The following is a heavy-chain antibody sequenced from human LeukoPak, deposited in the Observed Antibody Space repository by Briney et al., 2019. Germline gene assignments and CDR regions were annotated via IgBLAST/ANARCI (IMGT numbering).Heavy chain of an antibody. CDR2: IKQDGSEK. Sequence: GGSLRLSCAASGFTFSSYWMSWVRQAPGKGLEGVANIKQDGSEKYYVDSVKGRFTISRDNAKNSLYLQMNSLRAEDTALYYCAKDKGNWVATITPFDYWGQGTLVTVSS. D-gene: IGHD5-12*01. CDR3: AKDKGNWVATITPFDY. J-gene: IGHJ4*02. V-gene: IGHV3-7*03. CDR1: GFTFSSYW.